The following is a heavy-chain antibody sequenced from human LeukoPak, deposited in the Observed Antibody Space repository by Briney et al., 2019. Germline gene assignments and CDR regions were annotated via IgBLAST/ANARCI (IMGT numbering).Heavy chain of an antibody. CDR3: VREVTMVRGVITFYHYNGMDV. D-gene: IGHD3-10*01. CDR2: INAYNGYT. J-gene: IGHJ6*02. CDR1: GGTFSSYA. Sequence: GASVKVSCKASGGTFSSYAISWVRQAPGQGLEWMGWINAYNGYTSYARNFQGRVTMTTDASTTTAYMELRSLRSDDTAVYYCVREVTMVRGVITFYHYNGMDVWGQGTAVTVSS. V-gene: IGHV1-18*01.